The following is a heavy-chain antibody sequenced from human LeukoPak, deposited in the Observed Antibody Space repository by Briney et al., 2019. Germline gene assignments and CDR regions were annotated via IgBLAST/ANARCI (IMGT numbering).Heavy chain of an antibody. Sequence: SETLSLTCTVSGGSISSSSYYWGWIREPPGKGLEWIGSIYYSGNTYYNPSLKSRVTISVDTSKNQFSLKLSSVTAADTAVYYCARNSGYDPQYYMDVWGKGTTVTVSS. CDR3: ARNSGYDPQYYMDV. J-gene: IGHJ6*03. CDR2: IYYSGNT. CDR1: GGSISSSSYY. V-gene: IGHV4-39*07. D-gene: IGHD5-12*01.